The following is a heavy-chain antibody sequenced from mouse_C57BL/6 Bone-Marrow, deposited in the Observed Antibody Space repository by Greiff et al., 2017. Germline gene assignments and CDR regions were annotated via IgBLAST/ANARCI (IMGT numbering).Heavy chain of an antibody. CDR2: IDPETGGT. D-gene: IGHD1-1*01. CDR3: TRRRGVYYGSSYYAMDS. Sequence: QVQLKQSGAELVRPGASVTLSCKASGYTFTDYAMHWVKQTPVHGLEWIGAIDPETGGTAYNQKFKGKAILSADKSSSTAYIELRSLTSEDSAVYYCTRRRGVYYGSSYYAMDSWGQGTSVTVSS. V-gene: IGHV1-15*01. J-gene: IGHJ4*01. CDR1: GYTFTDYA.